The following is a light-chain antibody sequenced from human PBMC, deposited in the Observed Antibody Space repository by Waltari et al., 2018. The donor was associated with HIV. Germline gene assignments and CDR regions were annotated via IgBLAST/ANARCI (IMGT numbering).Light chain of an antibody. CDR1: QSIGNY. CDR2: AAS. J-gene: IGKJ2*01. CDR3: QQSSSSPPT. Sequence: IQLTRSPSSLFASVGDRVTIICRASQSIGNYLNWYHQKSGTAHELLIYAASSLQSGVPSRFSGSGSGTDFTLTITSLQPEDFATYYCQQSSSSPPTFSQGTKVEI. V-gene: IGKV1-39*01.